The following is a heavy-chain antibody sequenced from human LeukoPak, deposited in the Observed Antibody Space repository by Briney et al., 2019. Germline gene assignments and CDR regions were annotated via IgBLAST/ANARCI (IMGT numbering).Heavy chain of an antibody. Sequence: QSGGSLRLSCAASGFTFSSYAMSWVRQAPGKGLEWVSAISGSGGSTYYADSVKGRFTISRDNSKNTLYLQMNSLRAEDTAVYYCAKDLGQPEDWYFDLWGRGTLVTVSS. CDR1: GFTFSSYA. V-gene: IGHV3-23*01. CDR2: ISGSGGST. J-gene: IGHJ2*01. CDR3: AKDLGQPEDWYFDL. D-gene: IGHD6-13*01.